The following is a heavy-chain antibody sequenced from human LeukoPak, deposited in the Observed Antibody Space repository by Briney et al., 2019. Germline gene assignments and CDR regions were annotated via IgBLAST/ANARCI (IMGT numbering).Heavy chain of an antibody. V-gene: IGHV4-4*07. D-gene: IGHD3-3*01. Sequence: SETLSLTCTVSGVSISSYFWSWIRQPAGKGLEWIGRIYTSGSTNYNPSLKSRVTMSVDTSKNQFSLKLSSVTAADTAVYYCARGRYRVGFLAEYYFDYWGQGTLVTVSS. J-gene: IGHJ4*02. CDR3: ARGRYRVGFLAEYYFDY. CDR1: GVSISSYF. CDR2: IYTSGST.